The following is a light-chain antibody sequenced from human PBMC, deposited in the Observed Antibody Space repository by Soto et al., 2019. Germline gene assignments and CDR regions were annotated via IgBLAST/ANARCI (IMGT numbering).Light chain of an antibody. CDR3: CSYAGSYTYV. V-gene: IGLV2-11*01. CDR1: NSDVGTFYF. CDR2: DVT. Sequence: QSALTQPRSVSGSPGQSVTISCTGTNSDVGTFYFVSWYQQYPDKGPKLIIYDVTERPSGVPDRFSGSKSGNTASLTISGFQAEDEADYYCCSYAGSYTYVFGSGTKVTVL. J-gene: IGLJ1*01.